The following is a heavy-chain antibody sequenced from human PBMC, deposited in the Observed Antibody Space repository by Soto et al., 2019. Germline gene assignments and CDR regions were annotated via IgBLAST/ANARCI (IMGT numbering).Heavy chain of an antibody. J-gene: IGHJ4*02. D-gene: IGHD2-15*01. CDR2: ISHSGNT. CDR1: GGSIISGY. Sequence: SETLSLTCTVSGGSIISGYWSWIRQPPGKGLEWIGYISHSGNTSYNPSVKGRVTLSVDTPKNQFSLRLSSVTTADTAVYYCAGLRGYAGSPIDYWGQGTLVTVSS. V-gene: IGHV4-59*01. CDR3: AGLRGYAGSPIDY.